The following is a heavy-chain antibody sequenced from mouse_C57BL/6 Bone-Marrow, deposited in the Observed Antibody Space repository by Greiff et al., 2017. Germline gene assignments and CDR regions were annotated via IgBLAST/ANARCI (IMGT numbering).Heavy chain of an antibody. CDR1: GFTFSNYW. D-gene: IGHD1-1*01. J-gene: IGHJ2*01. CDR3: AVDYYGSSLFGY. CDR2: IRLKSDNYAT. V-gene: IGHV6-3*01. Sequence: EVKLEESGGGLVQPGGSMKLSCVASGFTFSNYWMNWVRQSPEKGLEWVAQIRLKSDNYATHYAESVKGRFTISRDDSKSSVYLQMNNLRAEDTGIYYCAVDYYGSSLFGYWGKGATLTVSS.